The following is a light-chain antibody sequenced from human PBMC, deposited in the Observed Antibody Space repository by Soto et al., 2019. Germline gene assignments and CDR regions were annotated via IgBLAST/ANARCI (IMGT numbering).Light chain of an antibody. CDR2: SAS. J-gene: IGKJ2*01. V-gene: IGKV3-15*01. CDR1: QSISTE. Sequence: EIVMTQSPATLSVSPGERATLSCRASQSISTELAWYQQKPGQPPRLLIYSASTRATGVPDRFTGSGSGSEFTLTISGLQSEDFAVYYCQHGHNWPLTFGQGTRLEI. CDR3: QHGHNWPLT.